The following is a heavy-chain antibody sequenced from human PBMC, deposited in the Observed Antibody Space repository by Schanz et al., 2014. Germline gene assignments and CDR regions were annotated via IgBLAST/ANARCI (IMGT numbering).Heavy chain of an antibody. Sequence: QVQLVQSGAEVKKPGASVKVSCKASGYTFTSYGISWVRQAPGQGLEWMGWISPYNGNTNYIQKHQDRVTMTTDTSTSTTYMELRRLRSDDTAVYYCARVQDDILTGSEYYYGMDVWGQGTTVTVSS. CDR3: ARVQDDILTGSEYYYGMDV. V-gene: IGHV1-18*01. CDR2: ISPYNGNT. D-gene: IGHD3-9*01. J-gene: IGHJ6*02. CDR1: GYTFTSYG.